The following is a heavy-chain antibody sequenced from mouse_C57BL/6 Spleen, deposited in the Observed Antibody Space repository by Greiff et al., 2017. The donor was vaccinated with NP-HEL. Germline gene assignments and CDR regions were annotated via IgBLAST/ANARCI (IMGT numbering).Heavy chain of an antibody. CDR2: ISSGSSTI. D-gene: IGHD1-1*01. CDR3: ARHPTVVAPDCFAY. V-gene: IGHV5-17*01. J-gene: IGHJ3*01. Sequence: EVQGVESGGGLVKPGGSLKLSCAASGFTFSDYGMHWVRQAPEKGLEWVAYISSGSSTIYYADTVKGRFTISRDNAKNTLFLQMTSLRSEDTAMYYCARHPTVVAPDCFAYWGQGTLVTVSA. CDR1: GFTFSDYG.